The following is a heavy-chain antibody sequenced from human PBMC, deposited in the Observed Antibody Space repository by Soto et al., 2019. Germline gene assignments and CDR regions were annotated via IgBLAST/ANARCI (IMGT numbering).Heavy chain of an antibody. V-gene: IGHV1-69*13. CDR1: GGTFSSYA. Sequence: GASVKVSCKASGGTFSSYAISWVRQAPGQGLEWMGGIIPIFGTANYAQKFQGRVTITADESTSTAYMEPSSLRSEDTAVYYCARVIVPAAANPEDYYYGMDVWGQGTTVTVSS. D-gene: IGHD2-2*01. CDR3: ARVIVPAAANPEDYYYGMDV. CDR2: IIPIFGTA. J-gene: IGHJ6*02.